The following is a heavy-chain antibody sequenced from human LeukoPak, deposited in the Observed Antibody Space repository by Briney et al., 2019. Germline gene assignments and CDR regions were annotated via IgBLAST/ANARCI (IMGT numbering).Heavy chain of an antibody. CDR1: GGSISSYY. J-gene: IGHJ6*03. Sequence: PSETLSLTCTVSGGSISSYYWSWIRQPAGKGLEWIGRIYTSGSTYYNPSLKSRVTISVDTSKNQFSLKLSSVTAADTAVYYCARDRVVTRSEYYYMDVWGKGTTVTVSS. CDR2: IYTSGST. D-gene: IGHD4-23*01. CDR3: ARDRVVTRSEYYYMDV. V-gene: IGHV4-4*07.